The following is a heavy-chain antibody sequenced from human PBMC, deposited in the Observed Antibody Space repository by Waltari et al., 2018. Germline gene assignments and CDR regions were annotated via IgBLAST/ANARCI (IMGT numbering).Heavy chain of an antibody. Sequence: QVQLVQSGAAVKEPGASVRVSCKASGYPFTNYAIHWVRQAPGQRPEGMGWINAGNGNTKYSQKFQGRVTIIRDTSASTAYMELHSLRSADTAVYYCARDSSGYNYGYGYWGQGTLVTVSS. J-gene: IGHJ4*02. CDR2: INAGNGNT. D-gene: IGHD5-18*01. CDR3: ARDSSGYNYGYGY. V-gene: IGHV1-3*01. CDR1: GYPFTNYA.